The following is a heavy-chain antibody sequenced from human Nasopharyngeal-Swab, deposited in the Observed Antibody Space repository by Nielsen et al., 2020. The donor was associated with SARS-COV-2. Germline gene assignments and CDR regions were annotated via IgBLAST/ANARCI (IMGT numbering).Heavy chain of an antibody. J-gene: IGHJ4*02. V-gene: IGHV3-7*03. CDR2: IKQDGGEK. D-gene: IGHD6-6*01. Sequence: LSLTCAASGFTFSSYWMSWVRQAPGKGLEWVANIKQDGGEKYYVDSVKGRFTISRDNAKNSLYLQMNSLRAEDTAVYYCARDGGEYSSSWLVDYWGQGTLVTVSS. CDR3: ARDGGEYSSSWLVDY. CDR1: GFTFSSYW.